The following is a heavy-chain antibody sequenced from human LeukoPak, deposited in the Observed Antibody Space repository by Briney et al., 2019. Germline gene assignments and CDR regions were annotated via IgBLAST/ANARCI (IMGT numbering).Heavy chain of an antibody. D-gene: IGHD2-2*03. J-gene: IGHJ6*03. CDR1: GYTFTDFY. V-gene: IGHV1-2*02. CDR2: ISPNTGVT. CDR3: ARHGYCGNPRCYPDYYYIDV. Sequence: ASVKVSCKASGYTFTDFYIHWVRQAPGHGLEWMGWISPNTGVTNYAQRFQGRVTMTRDTSITTTCLELRGLTSDDTAVYYCARHGYCGNPRCYPDYYYIDVWGKGTKVTVSS.